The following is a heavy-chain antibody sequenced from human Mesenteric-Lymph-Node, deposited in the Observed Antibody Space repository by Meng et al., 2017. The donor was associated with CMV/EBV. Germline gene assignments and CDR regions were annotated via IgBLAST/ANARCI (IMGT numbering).Heavy chain of an antibody. V-gene: IGHV4-61*08. CDR3: AKSRSSTPGIVDD. J-gene: IGHJ4*02. CDR2: IYGTGIT. Sequence: VQLQESGPGLVKPSATLSLTCIFSGVSVTSGAYHWSWIRQSPGKGLEWIGYIYGTGITIYNPSLKSRVTILLETSKNQFSLKLNSVTTADTAVYYCAKSRSSTPGIVDDWGQGTLVTVSS. D-gene: IGHD2/OR15-2a*01. CDR1: GVSVTSGAYH.